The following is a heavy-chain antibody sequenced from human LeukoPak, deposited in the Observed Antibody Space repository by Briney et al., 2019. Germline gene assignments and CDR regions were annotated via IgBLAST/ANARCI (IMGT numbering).Heavy chain of an antibody. CDR1: GGTFSSYA. Sequence: ASVKVSCKASGGTFSSYAISWVRQAPGQGLEWMGGIIPIFGTANYAQKFQGRITMTSDTSTSTVYMELNSLRSDDTAVYFCARVGSAAATADYWGQGTLVTVSS. D-gene: IGHD6-25*01. V-gene: IGHV1-69*05. CDR3: ARVGSAAATADY. CDR2: IIPIFGTA. J-gene: IGHJ4*02.